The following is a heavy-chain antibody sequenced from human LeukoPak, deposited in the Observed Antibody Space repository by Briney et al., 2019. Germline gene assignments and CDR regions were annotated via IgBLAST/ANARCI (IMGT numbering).Heavy chain of an antibody. CDR1: GGSISSGGYY. D-gene: IGHD1-26*01. CDR2: IYYSGST. Sequence: PSETLSLTCTVSGGSISSGGYYWSWIRQHPGKGLEWIGYIYYSGSTYYNPSLKSRVTISVDTSKNQFSLKLSSVTAADTAVYYCARSPVGATHFDYWGQGTLVTVSS. J-gene: IGHJ4*02. V-gene: IGHV4-31*03. CDR3: ARSPVGATHFDY.